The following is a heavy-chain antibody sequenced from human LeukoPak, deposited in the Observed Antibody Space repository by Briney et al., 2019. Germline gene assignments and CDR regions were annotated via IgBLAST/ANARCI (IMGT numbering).Heavy chain of an antibody. D-gene: IGHD3-22*01. CDR2: IFYSGST. J-gene: IGHJ3*02. CDR1: GGSISSYY. Sequence: SETLSLTCTVSGGSISSYYWSWIRQPPGKGLEWIGNIFYSGSTYYSPSLKSRVTISLDTSRNQFSLKLNSVTAADTAVYYCARSNGYGLIDIWGQGTMVTVSS. V-gene: IGHV4-59*12. CDR3: ARSNGYGLIDI.